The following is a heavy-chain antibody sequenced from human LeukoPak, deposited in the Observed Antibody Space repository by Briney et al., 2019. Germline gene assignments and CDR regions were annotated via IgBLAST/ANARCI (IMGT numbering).Heavy chain of an antibody. CDR1: GGSISSSNYY. D-gene: IGHD1-26*01. Sequence: SESLSLTCTVSGGSISSSNYYWGWIRQPPGKGLEWIGSIYFSGSSYYNPSLKSRVTISADTSKNQFSLKLSSVTAADTAVYYCARHRGSGSYYDPHDYWGQGTLVTVSS. CDR2: IYFSGSS. J-gene: IGHJ4*02. V-gene: IGHV4-39*01. CDR3: ARHRGSGSYYDPHDY.